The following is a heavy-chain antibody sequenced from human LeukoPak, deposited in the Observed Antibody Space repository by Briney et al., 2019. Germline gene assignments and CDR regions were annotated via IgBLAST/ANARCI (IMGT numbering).Heavy chain of an antibody. J-gene: IGHJ4*02. CDR2: INPSGGST. CDR1: GYTFTSYY. V-gene: IGHV1-46*01. Sequence: ASVKVSCKASGYTFTSYYMHWVRQAPGQGLEWMGIINPSGGSTSYAQKFQGRVTMTRDMSTSTVYMELSSLRSEDTAVYYCARGFGKLEIRYYFDYRGQGTLVTGSS. CDR3: ARGFGKLEIRYYFDY. D-gene: IGHD1-1*01.